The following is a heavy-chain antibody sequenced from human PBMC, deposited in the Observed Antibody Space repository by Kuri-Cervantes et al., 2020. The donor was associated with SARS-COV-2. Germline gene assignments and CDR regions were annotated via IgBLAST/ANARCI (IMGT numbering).Heavy chain of an antibody. CDR2: INHSGST. CDR3: ARGRDYYDSSGYPDSEYFQH. Sequence: SQTLSLTCAAYGGSFSGYYWSWIRQPPGKGLEWIGEINHSGSTNYNPSLKSRVTISVDTSKNQFSLKLSSVTAADTAVYYCARGRDYYDSSGYPDSEYFQHWGQGTLVTVSS. CDR1: GGSFSGYY. V-gene: IGHV4-34*01. D-gene: IGHD3-22*01. J-gene: IGHJ1*01.